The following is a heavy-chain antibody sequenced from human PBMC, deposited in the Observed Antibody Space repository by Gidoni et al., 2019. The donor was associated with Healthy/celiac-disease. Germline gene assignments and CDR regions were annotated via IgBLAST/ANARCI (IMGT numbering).Heavy chain of an antibody. Sequence: EVQLVESGGGLVKPGRSLRLSCTASGFTFGDYDMSWFRQAPGKGLEWVGFIRSKAYGGTTEYAASVKGRFTISRDDSKSIAYLQMNSLKTEDTAVYYCTSHHYDFWSGSYGMDVWGQGTTVTVSS. D-gene: IGHD3-3*01. CDR2: IRSKAYGGTT. CDR1: GFTFGDYD. V-gene: IGHV3-49*05. J-gene: IGHJ6*02. CDR3: TSHHYDFWSGSYGMDV.